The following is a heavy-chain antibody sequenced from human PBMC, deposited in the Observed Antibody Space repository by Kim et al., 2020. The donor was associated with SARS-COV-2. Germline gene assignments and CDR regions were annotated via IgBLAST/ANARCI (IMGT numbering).Heavy chain of an antibody. D-gene: IGHD6-13*01. CDR3: ARVLRAAAAPDY. CDR2: ISAYNGNT. V-gene: IGHV1-18*01. J-gene: IGHJ4*02. Sequence: PGQGLEWMGWISAYNGNTNYAQKLQGRVTMTTDTSTSTAYMELRSLRSDDTAVYYCARVLRAAAAPDYWGQGTLVTVSS.